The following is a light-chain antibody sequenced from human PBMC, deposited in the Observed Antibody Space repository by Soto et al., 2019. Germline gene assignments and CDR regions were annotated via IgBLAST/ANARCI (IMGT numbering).Light chain of an antibody. CDR3: QQYNNRPPWT. CDR1: QSVTSN. CDR2: GAS. J-gene: IGKJ1*01. V-gene: IGKV3-15*01. Sequence: EIVMTQSPVTLSVSPGERATLSCRGSQSVTSNLAWYQQKPGQAPRLLIFGASTRATGIPARFSGSGSGSEFSLTITSLQSEDFALYYCQQYNNRPPWTFGQGTKVDI.